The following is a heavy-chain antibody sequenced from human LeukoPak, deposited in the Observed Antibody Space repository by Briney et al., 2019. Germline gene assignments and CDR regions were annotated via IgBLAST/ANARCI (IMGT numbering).Heavy chain of an antibody. CDR1: GGTFSSYT. CDR2: IIPILGIA. Sequence: SVKVSCKASGGTFSSYTISWVRQAPGQGLEWMGWIIPILGIANYAQKFQGRVTITADKSTSTAYMELSSLRSEDTAVYYCARVKGVGWYFNYWGQGTLVTVSS. V-gene: IGHV1-69*10. D-gene: IGHD2-8*01. J-gene: IGHJ4*02. CDR3: ARVKGVGWYFNY.